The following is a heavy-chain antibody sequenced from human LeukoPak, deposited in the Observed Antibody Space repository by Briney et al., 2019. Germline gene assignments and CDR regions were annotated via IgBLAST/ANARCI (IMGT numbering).Heavy chain of an antibody. J-gene: IGHJ4*02. D-gene: IGHD6-13*01. CDR3: AGGQQLFDY. Sequence: SETLSLTCTVSGGSISSHYWSWIRQPPGKGLEWIGYIYYSGSTNYSPSLKSRVTISVDTSKNQFSLKLSSVTAADTAVYYCAGGQQLFDYWGQGTLVTVSS. V-gene: IGHV4-59*11. CDR1: GGSISSHY. CDR2: IYYSGST.